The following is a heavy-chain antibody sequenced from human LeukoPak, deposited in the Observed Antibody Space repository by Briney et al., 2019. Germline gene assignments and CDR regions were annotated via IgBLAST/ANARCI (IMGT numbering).Heavy chain of an antibody. CDR3: ARLVTTFGKGYYFDY. V-gene: IGHV4-39*01. CDR1: GGSISSSSYY. D-gene: IGHD3-3*01. J-gene: IGHJ4*02. Sequence: SETLSLTCTVSGGSISSSSYYWGWIRQPPGKGLEWIGSIYYSGSTYYNPSLKSRVTIAVDTSKNQFSLKLSPVTAADTAVYYCARLVTTFGKGYYFDYWGQGTLVTVSS. CDR2: IYYSGST.